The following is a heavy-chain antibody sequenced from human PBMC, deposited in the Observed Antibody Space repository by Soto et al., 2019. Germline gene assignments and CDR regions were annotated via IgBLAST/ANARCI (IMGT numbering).Heavy chain of an antibody. CDR3: AKDQASGQGSFDS. J-gene: IGHJ4*02. CDR1: GFTFNIYG. V-gene: IGHV3-30*18. Sequence: GGSLRLACAASGFTFNIYGMHWVRQAPDKGLEWVALISYDGSNQYYADSVKGRFTISRDNSKNTLFLQMNSLRADDTAVYYCAKDQASGQGSFDSWGQGTLVTVSS. CDR2: ISYDGSNQ.